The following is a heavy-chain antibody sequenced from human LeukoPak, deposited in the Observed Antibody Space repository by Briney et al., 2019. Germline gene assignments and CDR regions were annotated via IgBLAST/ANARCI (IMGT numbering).Heavy chain of an antibody. CDR2: IYTSGST. CDR3: ASGYSGYDFDY. Sequence: SETLSLTCTVSGGSISSYYWSWIRQPAGKGLEWIGRIYTSGSTNYNPSLKSRVTMPVGTSKNQFSLKLSSVTAADTAVYYCASGYSGYDFDYWGQGTLVTVSS. V-gene: IGHV4-4*07. D-gene: IGHD5-12*01. J-gene: IGHJ4*02. CDR1: GGSISSYY.